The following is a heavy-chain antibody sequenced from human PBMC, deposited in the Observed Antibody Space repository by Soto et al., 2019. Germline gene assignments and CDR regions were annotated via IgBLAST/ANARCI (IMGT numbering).Heavy chain of an antibody. CDR2: ISSSSGYI. Sequence: PGGSLRLSCATSGFTFSSDAMHWVRQAPGKGLEWVSSISSSSGYIYYGDSVKGRFTISRDNAKNSLYLQMNSLRAEDTALHYCAKDTHGYSYGDFDYWGQGTLVTVSS. CDR1: GFTFSSDA. J-gene: IGHJ4*02. CDR3: AKDTHGYSYGDFDY. V-gene: IGHV3-21*04. D-gene: IGHD5-18*01.